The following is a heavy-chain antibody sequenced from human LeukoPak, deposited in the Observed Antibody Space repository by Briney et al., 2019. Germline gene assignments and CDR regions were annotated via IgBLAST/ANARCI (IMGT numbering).Heavy chain of an antibody. CDR2: IYYSGST. CDR1: GGSISSYY. V-gene: IGHV4-59*01. J-gene: IGHJ6*02. Sequence: SETLSLTCTVSGGSISSYYWSWIRQPPGKGLEWIGYIYYSGSTNYNPSLKSRVTISVDTSKNQFSLKLSSVTAADTAVYYCARELRFLEWSMEYYYGMGVWGQGTTVTVSS. D-gene: IGHD3-3*01. CDR3: ARELRFLEWSMEYYYGMGV.